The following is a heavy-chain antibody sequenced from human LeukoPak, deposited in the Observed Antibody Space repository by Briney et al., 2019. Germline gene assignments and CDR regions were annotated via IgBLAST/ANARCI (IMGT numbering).Heavy chain of an antibody. J-gene: IGHJ4*02. D-gene: IGHD3-22*01. CDR2: INPSGGST. CDR1: GYTFTSYY. CDR3: ATTGGGYYSRFY. Sequence: ASVKVSCKASGYTFTSYYLHWGRQAPGQGLEWMGIINPSGGSTSYAQKFQGRVTMTRDTSTSTVYMELSSLRSEDTAVYYCATTGGGYYSRFYWGQGTLVTVSS. V-gene: IGHV1-46*01.